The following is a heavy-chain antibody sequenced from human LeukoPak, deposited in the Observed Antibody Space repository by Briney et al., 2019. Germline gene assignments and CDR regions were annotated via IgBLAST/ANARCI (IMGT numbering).Heavy chain of an antibody. D-gene: IGHD6-13*01. CDR1: GGTFSSYA. Sequence: SVKVSCKASGGTFSSYAISWVRQAPGQGLGWMGGIIPIFGTANYAQKFQGKVTVTADESTSTAYMELSSLRSEDTAVYYCAREGGSSTRAYYYYGMDVWGKGTTVTVSS. V-gene: IGHV1-69*01. CDR3: AREGGSSTRAYYYYGMDV. J-gene: IGHJ6*04. CDR2: IIPIFGTA.